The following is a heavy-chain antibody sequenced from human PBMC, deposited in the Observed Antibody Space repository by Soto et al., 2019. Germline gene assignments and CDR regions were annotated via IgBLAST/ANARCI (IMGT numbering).Heavy chain of an antibody. CDR3: ARNGADYDFWSGYYFGGGMDV. V-gene: IGHV4-34*01. D-gene: IGHD3-3*01. Sequence: SPTWSHTGSTSGLYIIGCYGSRVGPHRWHGLEWIGEINHSGSTNYNPSLKSRVTISVDTSKNQFSLKLSSVTAADTAVYYCARNGADYDFWSGYYFGGGMDVWGPGTTVTVS. J-gene: IGHJ6*02. CDR2: INHSGST. CDR1: GLYIIGCY.